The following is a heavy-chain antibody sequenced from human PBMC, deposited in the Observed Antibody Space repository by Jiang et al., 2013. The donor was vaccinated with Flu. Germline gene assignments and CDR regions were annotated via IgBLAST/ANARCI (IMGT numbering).Heavy chain of an antibody. V-gene: IGHV3-30-3*01. D-gene: IGHD6-6*01. CDR2: ISYDGSNK. CDR3: ARGQEYSSSTWAY. Sequence: LVESGGGRGPAWEVPRDSPVAASGFTFSSYAMHWVRQAPGKGLEWVAVISYDGSNKYYADSVKGRFTISRDNSKNTLYLQMNSLRAEDTAVYYCARGQEYSSSTWAYWGQGTLVTVSS. CDR1: GFTFSSYA. J-gene: IGHJ4*02.